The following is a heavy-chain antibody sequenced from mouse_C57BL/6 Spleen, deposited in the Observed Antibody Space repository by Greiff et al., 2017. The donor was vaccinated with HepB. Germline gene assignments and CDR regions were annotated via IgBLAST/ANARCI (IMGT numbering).Heavy chain of an antibody. CDR1: GFTFSSYG. CDR2: ISSGGSYT. Sequence: EVKVVESGGDLVKPGGSLKLSCAASGFTFSSYGMSWVRQTPDKRLEWVATISSGGSYTYYPDSVKGRFTISRDNAKNTLYLQMSSLKSEDTAMYYCARIYYDYDEYFDVWGTGTTVTVSS. V-gene: IGHV5-6*01. J-gene: IGHJ1*03. D-gene: IGHD2-4*01. CDR3: ARIYYDYDEYFDV.